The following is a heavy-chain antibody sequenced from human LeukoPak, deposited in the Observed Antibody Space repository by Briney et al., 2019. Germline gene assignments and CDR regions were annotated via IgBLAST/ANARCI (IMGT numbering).Heavy chain of an antibody. V-gene: IGHV4-39*07. CDR1: GGSISSSSYY. CDR3: ASITMVRGVR. J-gene: IGHJ4*02. CDR2: IYYSGST. D-gene: IGHD3-10*01. Sequence: SETLSLTCTVSGGSISSSSYYCGWIRQPPGKGLEWIGSIYYSGSTYYNPSLKSRITISVDTSKNQFSLKLSSVTAADTAVYYCASITMVRGVRWGQGTLVTVSS.